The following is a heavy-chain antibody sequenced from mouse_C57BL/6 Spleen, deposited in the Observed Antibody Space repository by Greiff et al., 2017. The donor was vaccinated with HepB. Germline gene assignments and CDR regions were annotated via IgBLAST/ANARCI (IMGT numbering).Heavy chain of an antibody. CDR1: GYSITSDY. D-gene: IGHD2-3*01. CDR3: ARSDGYYWYFDV. CDR2: ISYSGST. J-gene: IGHJ1*03. V-gene: IGHV3-8*01. Sequence: DVKLQESGPGLAKPSQTLSLTCSVTGYSITSDYWNWIRKFPGNKLEYMGYISYSGSTYYNPSLKIRISITRDTSNNQYYLQLNSVTTEDTATYYCARSDGYYWYFDVWGTGTTVTVSS.